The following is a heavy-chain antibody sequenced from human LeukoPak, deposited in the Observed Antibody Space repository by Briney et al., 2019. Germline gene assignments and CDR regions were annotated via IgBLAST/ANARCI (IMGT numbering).Heavy chain of an antibody. CDR1: GVSISSTSYY. D-gene: IGHD3-10*01. CDR3: TKGRGI. Sequence: SETLSLTCTVSGVSISSTSYYWGWIRQPPGKGLEWIASIYYSGSTYYNPSLKSRVTISVDTSKNQFSLKLSSVTAADTAVYYCTKGRGIWGQGTLVTVSS. CDR2: IYYSGST. V-gene: IGHV4-39*03. J-gene: IGHJ4*02.